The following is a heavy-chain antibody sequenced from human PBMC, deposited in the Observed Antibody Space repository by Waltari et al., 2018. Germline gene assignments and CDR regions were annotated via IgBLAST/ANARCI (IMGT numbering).Heavy chain of an antibody. CDR1: GDSISNNNSY. J-gene: IGHJ3*02. V-gene: IGHV4-39*07. D-gene: IGHD6-19*01. CDR2: IHYIGDT. Sequence: QLQLQESGPGLVEPSETLSLTCTASGDSISNNNSYWGWIRQPRGTGLQWIGSIHYIGDTYYSSSLKRRVILAVDTSNNQFSRRLTSVTAADTAIYFCARNQRGWFDAFDIWGQGTAVTVSS. CDR3: ARNQRGWFDAFDI.